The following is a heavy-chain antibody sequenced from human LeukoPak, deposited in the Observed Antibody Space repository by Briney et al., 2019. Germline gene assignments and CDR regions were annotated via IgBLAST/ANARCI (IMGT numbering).Heavy chain of an antibody. CDR3: ARVGAARRGKWFDP. CDR2: ISAYNGNT. D-gene: IGHD6-6*01. J-gene: IGHJ5*02. Sequence: ASVKVSCKASGYTFTSYGISWVRQAPGQGLEWMGWISAYNGNTNYAQKLQGRVTMTRNTSISTAYMELSSLRSEDTAVYYCARVGAARRGKWFDPWGQGTLVTVSS. CDR1: GYTFTSYG. V-gene: IGHV1-18*01.